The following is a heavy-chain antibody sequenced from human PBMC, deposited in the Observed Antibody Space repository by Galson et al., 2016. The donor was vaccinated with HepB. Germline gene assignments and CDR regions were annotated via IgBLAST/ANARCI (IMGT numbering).Heavy chain of an antibody. D-gene: IGHD3-16*01. CDR1: GFTFSDYG. CDR2: IRTKRYNEAT. Sequence: SLRLSCAASGFTFSDYGLGWVRQAPGKGLEWVGFIRTKRYNEATESAASVAGRISLSRDDSKSIAYLQMNSLQTEDTAVYYCARAVLVASTWYYFDWWGQGTLVTVSA. V-gene: IGHV3-49*04. CDR3: ARAVLVASTWYYFDW. J-gene: IGHJ4*02.